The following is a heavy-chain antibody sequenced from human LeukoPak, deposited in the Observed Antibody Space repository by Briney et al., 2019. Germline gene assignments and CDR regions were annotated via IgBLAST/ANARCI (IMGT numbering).Heavy chain of an antibody. D-gene: IGHD3-16*01. J-gene: IGHJ3*02. V-gene: IGHV3-20*04. CDR3: AREIMITFGGVPPGAFDI. CDR2: INWNGGST. CDR1: GFTFDDYG. Sequence: GGSLRLSCAASGFTFDDYGMSWVRQAPGKGLERVSGINWNGGSTGYADSVKGRFTISRDNAKNSLYLQMNSLRAEDTALYYCAREIMITFGGVPPGAFDIWGQGTMVTVSS.